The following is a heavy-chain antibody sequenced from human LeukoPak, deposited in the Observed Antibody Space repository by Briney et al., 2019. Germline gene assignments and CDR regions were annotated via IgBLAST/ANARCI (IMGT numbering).Heavy chain of an antibody. CDR3: AKDRGSYADY. CDR1: GFTVSSYA. J-gene: IGHJ4*02. D-gene: IGHD1-26*01. V-gene: IGHV3-23*01. Sequence: SGGSLRLSCAASGFTVSSYAMSWVRQAPGKGLEWVSAISGSGGSTYYADSVKGRFTISRDNSKNTLYLQMTSLRAEDTAVYYCAKDRGSYADYWGQGTLVTVSS. CDR2: ISGSGGST.